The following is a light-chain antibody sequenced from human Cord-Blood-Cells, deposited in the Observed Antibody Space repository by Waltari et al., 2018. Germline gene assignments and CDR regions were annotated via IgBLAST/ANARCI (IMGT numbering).Light chain of an antibody. CDR2: AAS. V-gene: IGKV1-39*01. CDR1: QSISSY. Sequence: DIQMTQSPSSLSASVGDRVTITCRASQSISSYLNWYQQKPGKAPKRLICAASSLQSGVPSSFSGSGSGTDFTLTISSLQPEDFATYYCQQSYSTPYTFGQGTKLEIK. CDR3: QQSYSTPYT. J-gene: IGKJ2*01.